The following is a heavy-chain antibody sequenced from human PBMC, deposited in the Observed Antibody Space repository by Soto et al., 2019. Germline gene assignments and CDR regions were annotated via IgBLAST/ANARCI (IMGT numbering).Heavy chain of an antibody. CDR2: IYYDGSNE. CDR1: GFTFSSHG. V-gene: IGHV3-33*01. CDR3: ARDYSSTSYGFDS. Sequence: QVQLVESGGVVVPPGRSLSLSCAASGFTFSSHGMHWVRQAPGKGLEWVAVIYYDGSNEYYADSVKGRFTISRDNSKNTLYLQMNSLRAEDTAVYYCARDYSSTSYGFDSWGQGTLVTVSS. D-gene: IGHD6-13*01. J-gene: IGHJ4*02.